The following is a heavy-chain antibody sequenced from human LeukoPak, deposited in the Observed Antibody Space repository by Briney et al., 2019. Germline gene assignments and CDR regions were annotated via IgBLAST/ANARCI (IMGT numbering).Heavy chain of an antibody. J-gene: IGHJ4*02. CDR2: INHSGST. CDR1: GGSFSGYY. Sequence: SETLSLTCAVYGGSFSGYYWSWIRQPPGKGLEWIGEINHSGSTNYNPSLKSRVTISVDTSKNQFSLKLSSVTAADTAVYYCARNEGSSWWTAYYFDSWGQGTLVTVSS. CDR3: ARNEGSSWWTAYYFDS. V-gene: IGHV4-34*01. D-gene: IGHD6-13*01.